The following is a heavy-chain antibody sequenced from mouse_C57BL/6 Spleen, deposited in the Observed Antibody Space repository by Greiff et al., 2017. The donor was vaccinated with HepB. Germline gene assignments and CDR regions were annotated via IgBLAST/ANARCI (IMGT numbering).Heavy chain of an antibody. CDR3: ARGRGVRQGWYFEV. D-gene: IGHD2-14*01. CDR1: GYTFTSYW. J-gene: IGHJ1*03. Sequence: QVQLQQPGTELVKPGASVKLSCKASGYTFTSYWMHWVKQRPGQGLEWIGNINPSNGGTNYNEKFKSKATLTVDKSSSTAYMQLSSLTSEDSAVYYWARGRGVRQGWYFEVWGTGTTVTVSS. CDR2: INPSNGGT. V-gene: IGHV1-53*01.